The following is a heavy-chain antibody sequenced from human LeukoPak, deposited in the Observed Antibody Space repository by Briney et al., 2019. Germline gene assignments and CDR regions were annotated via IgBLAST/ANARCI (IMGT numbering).Heavy chain of an antibody. Sequence: GASVKLSCTAAGYTFTSYGISWVRQAPGQGLEWMGWISAYNGNTNYAQKLQGRVTMTSDTSTSTAYMELRRLGSDGTAVYYCARGGDWFNWFDPWGQGTLVTVSS. J-gene: IGHJ5*02. CDR2: ISAYNGNT. CDR1: GYTFTSYG. CDR3: ARGGDWFNWFDP. V-gene: IGHV1-18*01. D-gene: IGHD3/OR15-3a*01.